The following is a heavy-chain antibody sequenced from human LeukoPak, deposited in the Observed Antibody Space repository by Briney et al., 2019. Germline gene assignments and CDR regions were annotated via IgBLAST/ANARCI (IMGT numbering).Heavy chain of an antibody. J-gene: IGHJ1*01. Sequence: GGSLRLSCAASGFTFSSYGMHWVRQAPGKGLEWVAFIRYDGSNKYYADSVKGRFTISRDNSKNTLYLQMNSLRAEDTAVYYCAKDFGGSTSCNGCEYFQRWVQGTLVTVSS. D-gene: IGHD2-2*01. CDR1: GFTFSSYG. V-gene: IGHV3-30*02. CDR2: IRYDGSNK. CDR3: AKDFGGSTSCNGCEYFQR.